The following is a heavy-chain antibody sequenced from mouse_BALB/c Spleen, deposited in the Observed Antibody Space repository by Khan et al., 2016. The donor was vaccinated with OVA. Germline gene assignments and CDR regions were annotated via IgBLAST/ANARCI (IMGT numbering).Heavy chain of an antibody. J-gene: IGHJ3*01. V-gene: IGHV1S132*01. Sequence: VQLQESGAELVRPGASVKLSCETSGYIFTSYWIHWIKQRSGQGLEWIARLYPGPGSIDCSENFKGKVTLTADKSSSTAYMQLSSLKSEDSAVYFSAEGDNNNAYVCVYWGQGTLITVSA. CDR2: LYPGPGSI. CDR3: AEGDNNNAYVCVY. CDR1: GYIFTSYW. D-gene: IGHD1-1*01.